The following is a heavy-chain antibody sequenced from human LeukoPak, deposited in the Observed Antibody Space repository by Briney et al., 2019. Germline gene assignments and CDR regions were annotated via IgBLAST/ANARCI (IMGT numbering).Heavy chain of an antibody. Sequence: KAGGSLRLSCAGSGFTFSNYSINWVRQAPGKGLEWVSSISPSSHYIYYADSVRGRFTISRDNARNSLYLQMNSLRAEDTAVYYCAKVEGLSGSYYDDAFDIWGQGTMVTVSS. CDR2: ISPSSHYI. D-gene: IGHD1-26*01. V-gene: IGHV3-21*04. J-gene: IGHJ3*02. CDR1: GFTFSNYS. CDR3: AKVEGLSGSYYDDAFDI.